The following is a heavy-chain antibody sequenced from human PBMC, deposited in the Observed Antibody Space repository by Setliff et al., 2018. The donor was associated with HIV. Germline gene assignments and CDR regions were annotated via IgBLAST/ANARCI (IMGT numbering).Heavy chain of an antibody. CDR3: ARGKGVGGVIITGGLDV. CDR2: MNPNSGVS. Sequence: GASVKVSCKASATFTNVDIHWLRRATGQGLEWMGWMNPNSGVSGYGQKFQGRVTMTRDTSISTAYMELSSLTSEDTDVYYCARGKGVGGVIITGGLDVWGKGTTVTVSS. D-gene: IGHD3-10*01. V-gene: IGHV1-8*01. J-gene: IGHJ6*04. CDR1: ATFTNVD.